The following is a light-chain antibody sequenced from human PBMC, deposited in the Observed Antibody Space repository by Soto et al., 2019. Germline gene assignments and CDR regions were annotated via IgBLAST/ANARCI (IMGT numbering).Light chain of an antibody. CDR3: QQRSNWPIT. J-gene: IGKJ5*01. CDR1: QSISSSY. Sequence: EIVLTQSPGTLSLSPGKRATLSCRASQSISSSYLAWYQQRPGQAPRLLIYDAFNRATGIPARFSGSGSGTDFTLTISSLEPEDFVVYYCQQRSNWPITFGQGTRLEIK. V-gene: IGKV3D-20*02. CDR2: DAF.